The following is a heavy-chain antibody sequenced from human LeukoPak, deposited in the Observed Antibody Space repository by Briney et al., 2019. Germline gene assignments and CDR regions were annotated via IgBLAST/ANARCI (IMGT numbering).Heavy chain of an antibody. V-gene: IGHV1-2*02. CDR1: GHTFTGYY. CDR3: ARGSVLRFLEWLSTGFDP. D-gene: IGHD3-3*01. J-gene: IGHJ5*02. CDR2: INPNSGGT. Sequence: ASVKVSCKASGHTFTGYYMHWVRQAPGQGLEWMGWINPNSGGTNYAQKFQGRVTMTRDTSISTAYMELSRLRSDDTAVYYCARGSVLRFLEWLSTGFDPWGQGTLVTVSS.